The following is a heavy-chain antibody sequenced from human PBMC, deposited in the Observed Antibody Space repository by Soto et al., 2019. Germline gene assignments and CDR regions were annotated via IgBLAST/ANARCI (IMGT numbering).Heavy chain of an antibody. Sequence: GASVKVSCKASGGTFSSYAISWVRQAPGQGLEWMGGIIPIFGTANYAQKFQGRVTITADESTSTAYMELSSLRSEDTAVYYCAREVRGYEGVIDYWGQGTLVTVSS. CDR1: GGTFSSYA. D-gene: IGHD5-12*01. V-gene: IGHV1-69*13. CDR3: AREVRGYEGVIDY. J-gene: IGHJ4*02. CDR2: IIPIFGTA.